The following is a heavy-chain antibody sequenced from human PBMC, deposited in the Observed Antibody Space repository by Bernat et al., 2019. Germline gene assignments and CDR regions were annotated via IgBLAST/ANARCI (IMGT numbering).Heavy chain of an antibody. Sequence: QVQLQESGPGLVKPSETLSLTCAVSGYSISSVYYWGWIRQPPGKGLEWIGNIYHGGSTYYNPSLKSRVTISVDTSKNQVSLKLSSVTAADTAVYYCARVASSSYGNYYYYYYMDVWGKGTTVTVSS. J-gene: IGHJ6*03. D-gene: IGHD6-6*01. CDR3: ARVASSSYGNYYYYYYMDV. CDR2: IYHGGST. CDR1: GYSISSVYY. V-gene: IGHV4-38-2*01.